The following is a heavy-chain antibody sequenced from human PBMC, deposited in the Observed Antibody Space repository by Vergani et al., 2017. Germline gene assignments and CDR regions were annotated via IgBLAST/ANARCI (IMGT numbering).Heavy chain of an antibody. D-gene: IGHD3-3*01. J-gene: IGHJ3*02. Sequence: QVQLQQWGAGLLKPSETLSLTCAVYGGSFSGYYWSWIRQPPGKGLEWIGEINHSGSTHYNPSLKSRVTISVDTSKNQFSLKLSSVTAADTAVYYCARGSSICGVVITSLGAFDIWGQGTMVTVSS. CDR2: INHSGST. V-gene: IGHV4-34*01. CDR3: ARGSSICGVVITSLGAFDI. CDR1: GGSFSGYY.